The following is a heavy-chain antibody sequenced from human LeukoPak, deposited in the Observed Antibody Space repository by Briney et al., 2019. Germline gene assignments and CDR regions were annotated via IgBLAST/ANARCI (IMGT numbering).Heavy chain of an antibody. Sequence: GGSLRLSCAASGFTFSSYSMNWVRQAPGKGLEWVSGISGSGGSTYYADSVKGRFTISRDNSKNTLYLQMNSLRAEDTAVYYCAKINANDVFDIWGQGTMVTVSS. J-gene: IGHJ3*02. CDR1: GFTFSSYS. V-gene: IGHV3-23*01. CDR3: AKINANDVFDI. CDR2: ISGSGGST. D-gene: IGHD2-8*01.